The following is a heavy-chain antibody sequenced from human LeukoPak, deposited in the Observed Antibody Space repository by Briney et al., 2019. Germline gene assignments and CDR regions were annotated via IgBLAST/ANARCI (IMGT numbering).Heavy chain of an antibody. J-gene: IGHJ4*02. D-gene: IGHD4-11*01. Sequence: GGSLRLSCAASGFTVSSNYMTWVRQAAGKGLEWVSVIYKNAITYHADTVKGRFTISRDNAKNMLYLQMNSLRADDTAVYYCARVVDHDYSDYYLDYWGQGTLVTVSS. CDR2: IYKNAIT. V-gene: IGHV3-53*01. CDR1: GFTVSSNY. CDR3: ARVVDHDYSDYYLDY.